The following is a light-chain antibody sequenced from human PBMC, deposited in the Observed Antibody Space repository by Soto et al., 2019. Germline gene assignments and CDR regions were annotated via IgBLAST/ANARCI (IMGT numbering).Light chain of an antibody. CDR1: QSVSSW. Sequence: DIQMTQSPSTLSASVGDRVTITCRASQSVSSWLAWYQQKPGKAPKLLIYDASNLASGVPSRFSGSGSVTEFTLTINSLQPDDVATYYCQHYNNYRTFGQGTKVEIK. CDR2: DAS. CDR3: QHYNNYRT. V-gene: IGKV1-5*01. J-gene: IGKJ1*01.